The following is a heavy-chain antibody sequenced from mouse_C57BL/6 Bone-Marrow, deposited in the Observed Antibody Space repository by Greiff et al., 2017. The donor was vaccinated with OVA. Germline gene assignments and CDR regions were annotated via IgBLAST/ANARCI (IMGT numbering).Heavy chain of an antibody. CDR1: GFSLTSYG. Sequence: VQGVESGPGLVQPSQSLSITCTVSGFSLTSYGVHWVRQSPGKGLEWLGVIWRGGSTDYNAAFMSRLSITKDNSKSQVFFKMNSLQADDTAIYYCAKMDYDGGYWYFDVWGTGTTVTVSS. V-gene: IGHV2-5*01. CDR3: AKMDYDGGYWYFDV. D-gene: IGHD2-4*01. J-gene: IGHJ1*03. CDR2: IWRGGST.